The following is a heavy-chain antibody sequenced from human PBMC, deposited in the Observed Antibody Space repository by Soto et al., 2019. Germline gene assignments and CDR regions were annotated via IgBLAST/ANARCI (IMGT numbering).Heavy chain of an antibody. CDR3: ARLWGDGDYYYYMDV. CDR1: GGSISSYY. J-gene: IGHJ6*03. V-gene: IGHV4-59*08. Sequence: SETLSLTCTVSGGSISSYYWSWIRQPPGKGLEWIGYIYYSGSTNYNPSLKSRVTISVDTSKNQFSLKLSSVTAADTAVYYCARLWGDGDYYYYMDVWGKGTTVTVSS. CDR2: IYYSGST. D-gene: IGHD3-16*01.